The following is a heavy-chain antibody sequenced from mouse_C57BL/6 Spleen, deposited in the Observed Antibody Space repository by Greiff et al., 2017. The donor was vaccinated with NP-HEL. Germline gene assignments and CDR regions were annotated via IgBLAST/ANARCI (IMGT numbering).Heavy chain of an antibody. CDR2: IDPETGGT. D-gene: IGHD2-3*01. CDR1: GYTFTDYE. V-gene: IGHV1-15*01. Sequence: QVQLQQSGAELVRPGASVTLSCKASGYTFTDYEMHWVKQTPVHGLEWIGAIDPETGGTAYNQKFKGKAILTADKSSSTAYMELRSLTSEDSAVYYCTRGDGYYHCWGQGTTLTVSS. CDR3: TRGDGYYHC. J-gene: IGHJ2*01.